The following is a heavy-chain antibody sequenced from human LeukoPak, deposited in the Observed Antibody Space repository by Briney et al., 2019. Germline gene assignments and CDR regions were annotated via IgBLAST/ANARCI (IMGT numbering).Heavy chain of an antibody. D-gene: IGHD6-13*01. CDR2: IRSNAYGGTA. CDR1: EYNFGYYG. V-gene: IGHV3-49*03. CDR3: TRAVIAAAGLFFDY. J-gene: IGHJ4*01. Sequence: GGSLRLSCLASEYNFGYYGMSWFRQAPGKGLEWVGLIRSNAYGGTAEYAASVKGRFTISRDDSKSTGYLQMDSLKTEDTAIYYCTRAVIAAAGLFFDYWGQGTLVTVSS.